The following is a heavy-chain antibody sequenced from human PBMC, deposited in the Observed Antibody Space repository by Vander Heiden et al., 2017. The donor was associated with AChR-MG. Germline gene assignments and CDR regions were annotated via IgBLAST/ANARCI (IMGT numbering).Heavy chain of an antibody. J-gene: IGHJ4*02. V-gene: IGHV1-3*01. CDR1: GNSFTSYA. CDR3: ASGSYYIDY. CDR2: ITAGYGDT. Sequence: QVQLVQSGAEVKKPGASVKVSCQASGNSFTSYAMNWVRQAPGQRPEWMGWITAGYGDTKYSQKFQGRVTITRDTSASTAYMELSSLRSEDTAVYYCASGSYYIDYWGQGTLVTVSS. D-gene: IGHD3-10*01.